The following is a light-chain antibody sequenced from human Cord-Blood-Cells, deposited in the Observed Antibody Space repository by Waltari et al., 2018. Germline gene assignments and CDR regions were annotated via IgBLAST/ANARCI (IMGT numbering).Light chain of an antibody. V-gene: IGKV1-39*01. CDR2: AAP. CDR1: QSISSY. J-gene: IGKJ4*01. CDR3: QQSYSTPPT. Sequence: IQLTQSPSSLSASVGARVTITCRARQSISSYLNWYKQKPGKAPKLLIYAAPSLQSGVPSRFTGSGSGTDFTLSISSLQPEDFATYYCQQSYSTPPTFGGVTKVEIK.